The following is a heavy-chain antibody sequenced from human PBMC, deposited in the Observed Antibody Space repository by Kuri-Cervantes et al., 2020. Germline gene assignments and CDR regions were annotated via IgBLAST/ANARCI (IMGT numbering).Heavy chain of an antibody. V-gene: IGHV3-21*04. CDR2: ISSSSSYI. CDR3: AREGSYYYDSSPVY. Sequence: GESLKISCAASGFTVSSNYMSWVRQAPGKGLEWVSSISSSSSYIYYADSVKGRFTISRDNAKNSLYLQMNSLRAEDTAVYYCAREGSYYYDSSPVYWGQGTLVTVSS. CDR1: GFTVSSNY. J-gene: IGHJ4*02. D-gene: IGHD3-22*01.